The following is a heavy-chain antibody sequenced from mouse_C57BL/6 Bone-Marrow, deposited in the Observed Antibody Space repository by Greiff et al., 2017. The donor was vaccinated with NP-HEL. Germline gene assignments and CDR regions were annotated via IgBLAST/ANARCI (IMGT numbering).Heavy chain of an antibody. CDR3: TITTVVANGAWFAY. CDR2: IYPGNSDT. Sequence: VQLQQSGTVLARPGASVKMSCKTSGYTFTSYWMHWVKQRPGQGLEWIGAIYPGNSDTSYNQKFKGKAKLTAVTSASTAYMELSSLTNEDSAVYYCTITTVVANGAWFAYWGQGTLVTVSA. V-gene: IGHV1-5*01. D-gene: IGHD1-1*01. J-gene: IGHJ3*01. CDR1: GYTFTSYW.